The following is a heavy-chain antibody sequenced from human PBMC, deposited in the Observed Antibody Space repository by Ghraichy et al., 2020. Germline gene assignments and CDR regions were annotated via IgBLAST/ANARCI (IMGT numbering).Heavy chain of an antibody. D-gene: IGHD3-3*02. Sequence: GGSLRLSCAPSGFTFRTYAMSWVRQAPGKGLEWVSTISGSGESTYYADSVKGRFTISRDNSKNTLYLQMNSLGAEDTAVYYCARLASYFGMDVWGQGTTVTVSS. J-gene: IGHJ6*02. CDR2: ISGSGEST. V-gene: IGHV3-23*01. CDR1: GFTFRTYA. CDR3: ARLASYFGMDV.